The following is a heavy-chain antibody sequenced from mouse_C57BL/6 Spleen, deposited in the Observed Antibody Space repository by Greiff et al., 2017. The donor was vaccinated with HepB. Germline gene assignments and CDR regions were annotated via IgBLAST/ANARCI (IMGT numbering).Heavy chain of an antibody. J-gene: IGHJ3*01. CDR1: GYTFTDYY. CDR3: ARDGSSSWFAY. Sequence: EVKLVESGPVLVKPGASVKMSCKASGYTFTDYYMNWVKQSHGKSLEWIGVINPYNGGTSYNQKFKGKATLTVDKSSSTAYMELNSLTSEDSAVYYCARDGSSSWFAYWGQGALVTVSA. CDR2: INPYNGGT. D-gene: IGHD1-1*01. V-gene: IGHV1-19*01.